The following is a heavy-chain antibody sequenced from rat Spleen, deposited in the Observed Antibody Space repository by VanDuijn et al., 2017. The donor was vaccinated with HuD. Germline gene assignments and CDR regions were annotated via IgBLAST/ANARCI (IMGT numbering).Heavy chain of an antibody. CDR2: INSEGST. V-gene: IGHV3-3*01. J-gene: IGHJ2*01. Sequence: EVQLQESGPGLVKPSQSLSLTCSVTAYSITSSYRWNWIRKFPGNKLEWMGYINSEGSTNYNPSLKSRISITRDTAKNQFFLQVKSVTTEDTATYYCARRHYGYTDYFDYWGQGVMVTVSS. CDR3: ARRHYGYTDYFDY. CDR1: AYSITSSYR. D-gene: IGHD1-6*01.